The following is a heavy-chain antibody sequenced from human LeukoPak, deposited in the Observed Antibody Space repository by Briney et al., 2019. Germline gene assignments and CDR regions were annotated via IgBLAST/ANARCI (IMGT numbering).Heavy chain of an antibody. Sequence: GGSLRLSCAASGFTFGSYGMHRVRQAPGKGLEWVAVISYDGSNKYYADSVKGRFTISRDNSKNTLYLQMNSLRAEDTAVYYCAKDREQWLVLAGNGMDVWGQGTTVTVSS. V-gene: IGHV3-30*18. D-gene: IGHD6-19*01. J-gene: IGHJ6*02. CDR2: ISYDGSNK. CDR1: GFTFGSYG. CDR3: AKDREQWLVLAGNGMDV.